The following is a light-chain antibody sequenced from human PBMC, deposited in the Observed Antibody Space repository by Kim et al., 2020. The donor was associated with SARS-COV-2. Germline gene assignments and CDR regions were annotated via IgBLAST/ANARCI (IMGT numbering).Light chain of an antibody. CDR1: SGNIGSNY. CDR3: QSYDSTIRV. V-gene: IGLV6-57*03. Sequence: GEKVIISCTPTSGNIGSNYVQWYQQRPGTAPIIVIHEDTERPSGVPDRFSGPIDVTSNSAFLTISGLRPEDEADYYCQSYDSTIRVFGGGTQLTVL. CDR2: EDT. J-gene: IGLJ3*02.